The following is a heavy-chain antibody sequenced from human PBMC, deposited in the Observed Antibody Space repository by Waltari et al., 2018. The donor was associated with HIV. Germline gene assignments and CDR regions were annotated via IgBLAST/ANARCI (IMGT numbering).Heavy chain of an antibody. V-gene: IGHV3-66*02. CDR2: LYSGGST. CDR3: AREVGFQH. J-gene: IGHJ1*01. D-gene: IGHD1-26*01. CDR1: GFTVRRTD. Sequence: EVQLVESGGGLVQPGGSLSTSRVASGFTVRRTDMSCVGQAPGKGREWVSVLYSGGSTYYADSVKGRFTISRDDSKNTLYLQMNSLRPEDTAVYYCAREVGFQHWGQGTLVTVSS.